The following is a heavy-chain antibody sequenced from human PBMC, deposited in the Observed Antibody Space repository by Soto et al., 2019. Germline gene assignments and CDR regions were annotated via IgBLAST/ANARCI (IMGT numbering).Heavy chain of an antibody. CDR1: GGSISSRSYY. Sequence: SETLSLTCTVSGGSISSRSYYWGWIRQSPGKGLEWIGSIYYSGSTYYNPSLKSRVTISVDTSKNQFSLKLSSVTAADTAVYYCASRYYYDTINWFDPWGQGTLVTVS. CDR3: ASRYYYDTINWFDP. V-gene: IGHV4-39*01. D-gene: IGHD3-22*01. J-gene: IGHJ5*02. CDR2: IYYSGST.